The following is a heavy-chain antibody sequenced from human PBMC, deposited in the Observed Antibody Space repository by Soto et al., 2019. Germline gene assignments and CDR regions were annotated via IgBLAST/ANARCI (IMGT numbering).Heavy chain of an antibody. J-gene: IGHJ6*02. Sequence: KPSETLSLTCTVSGGSISSGDYYWSWIRQPPGKGLEWIGYIYYSGSTYYNPSLKSRVTISVDTTKNQFSLKLSSVTAADTAVYYCASFQDIVVVPAAYGMDVWGQGTTVTVSS. CDR3: ASFQDIVVVPAAYGMDV. CDR2: IYYSGST. CDR1: GGSISSGDYY. V-gene: IGHV4-30-4*01. D-gene: IGHD2-2*01.